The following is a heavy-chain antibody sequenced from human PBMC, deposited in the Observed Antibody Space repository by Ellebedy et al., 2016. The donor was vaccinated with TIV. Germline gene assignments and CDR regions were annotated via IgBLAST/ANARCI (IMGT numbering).Heavy chain of an antibody. V-gene: IGHV3-23*01. CDR1: GFTFSSYA. CDR3: ATDRGYFTFDY. D-gene: IGHD3-9*01. J-gene: IGHJ4*02. Sequence: GESLKISCAASGFTFSSYAMRWVRQAPGKGLEWVSTISNTGSRTYYADSVEGRFIISRDNSKKTLYLQMNSLRAEDTAVYYCATDRGYFTFDYWGQGSLITVSS. CDR2: ISNTGSRT.